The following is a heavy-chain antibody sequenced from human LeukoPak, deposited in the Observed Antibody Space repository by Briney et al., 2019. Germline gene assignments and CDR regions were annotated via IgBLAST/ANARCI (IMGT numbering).Heavy chain of an antibody. CDR3: ARDRRVAGRSDGFDI. CDR1: GFTVSSNY. CDR2: IYSGGTI. Sequence: GGSLRLSCAASGFTVSSNYMSWVRQAPGGGLEWVSVIYSGGTIYYADSVKGRFTISRDNSKNTLYLQMNSLRAEDTAVYYCARDRRVAGRSDGFDIWGQGTMVTVSS. J-gene: IGHJ3*02. V-gene: IGHV3-53*01. D-gene: IGHD2-15*01.